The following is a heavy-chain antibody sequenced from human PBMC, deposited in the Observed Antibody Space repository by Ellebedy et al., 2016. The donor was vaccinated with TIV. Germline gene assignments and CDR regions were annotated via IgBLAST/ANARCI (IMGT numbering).Heavy chain of an antibody. CDR3: ARRRNSGYDFDS. CDR2: IYYSGST. Sequence: MPGGSLRLSCTVSGDSLSSISHYWGWIRQPPGKGLEWIASIYYSGSTYYSPSLKSRVTISMDTSKNQFSLKMSSVTAADTAVYYCARRRNSGYDFDSWGQGALVTVSS. CDR1: GDSLSSISHY. D-gene: IGHD5-12*01. J-gene: IGHJ4*02. V-gene: IGHV4-39*01.